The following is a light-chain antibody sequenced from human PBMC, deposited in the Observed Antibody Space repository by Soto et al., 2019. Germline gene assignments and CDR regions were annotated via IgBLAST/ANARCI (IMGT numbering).Light chain of an antibody. Sequence: EIVLTQSPGTLSLSPGERAALSCRASQSVSSSYLAWYQQKIGQAPRLLIYGASSRATGIPDRFSGSGSGTDFTHTISRLEPEDFAVYFCQQFGSSPITFGQGTRLEIK. J-gene: IGKJ5*01. CDR3: QQFGSSPIT. V-gene: IGKV3-20*01. CDR1: QSVSSSY. CDR2: GAS.